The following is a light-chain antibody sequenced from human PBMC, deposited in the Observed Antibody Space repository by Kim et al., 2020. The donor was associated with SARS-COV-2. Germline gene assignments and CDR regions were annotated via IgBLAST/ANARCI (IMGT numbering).Light chain of an antibody. CDR3: GTWDNGLSAGV. Sequence: QSVLTQPPSVSAAPGQKVTISCSGSSSNIGNNYVSWYQQPPGTAPKLLIYDNDQRPSGIPDRFSGSKSGTSATLGITGLQTGDEADYYCGTWDNGLSAGVFGGGTQLTVL. CDR1: SSNIGNNY. V-gene: IGLV1-51*01. CDR2: DND. J-gene: IGLJ2*01.